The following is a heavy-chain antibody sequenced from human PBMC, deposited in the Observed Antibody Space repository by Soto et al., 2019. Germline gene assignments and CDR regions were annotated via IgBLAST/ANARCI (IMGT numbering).Heavy chain of an antibody. D-gene: IGHD3-3*02. CDR3: ARFSTLGKDYGVDV. Sequence: PSETLSLTCSVSSGSISSSDYYWSLIRQPPGKGLEWIGYINYSGRTYYKPSLKSRVSISLDTSKNQFSLRLTSVTAADTAVYFCARFSTLGKDYGVDVWCQGTTVTVSS. J-gene: IGHJ6*02. CDR1: SGSISSSDYY. V-gene: IGHV4-30-4*01. CDR2: INYSGRT.